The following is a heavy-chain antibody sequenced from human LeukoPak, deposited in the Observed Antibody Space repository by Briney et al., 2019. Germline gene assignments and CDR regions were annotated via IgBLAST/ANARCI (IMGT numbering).Heavy chain of an antibody. V-gene: IGHV3-30*18. CDR1: GFSFRTFG. CDR2: ISYDGSNK. CDR3: AKENTITYDY. D-gene: IGHD3-9*01. J-gene: IGHJ4*02. Sequence: PGGSLRLSCAASGFSFRTFGMHWVRHAPGKGLQWLAVISYDGSNKYYADSVKGRFTISRNNSKNTLYLQMNSLRAEDTAVYYCAKENTITYDYWGQGTLVTVSS.